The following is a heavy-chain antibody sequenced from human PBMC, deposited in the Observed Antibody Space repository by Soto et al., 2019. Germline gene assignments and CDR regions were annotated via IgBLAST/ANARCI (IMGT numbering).Heavy chain of an antibody. J-gene: IGHJ4*02. Sequence: SETLSLTCTVSGGSISSYCWSWIRQHPGKGLEWIGYIYYSGSTYYNPSLKSRVTISVDTSKNQFSLKLSSVTAADTAVYYCARVPGYWGQGTLVSGSS. CDR1: GGSISSYC. V-gene: IGHV4-59*06. D-gene: IGHD2-2*01. CDR2: IYYSGST. CDR3: ARVPGY.